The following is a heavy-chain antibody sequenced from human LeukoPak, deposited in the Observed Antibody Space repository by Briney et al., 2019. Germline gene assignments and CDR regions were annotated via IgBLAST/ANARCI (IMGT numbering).Heavy chain of an antibody. D-gene: IGHD5-18*01. V-gene: IGHV4-59*01. CDR2: IYYSGST. CDR3: ARVRGYNYASDAFDI. Sequence: SETLSLTCTVSGGSISSYYWSWIRQPPGKGLEWIGYIYYSGSTNYNPSLKSRVTISVDTSKNQFSLKLSSVTAADTALFYCARVRGYNYASDAFDIWGQGTMVTVSS. CDR1: GGSISSYY. J-gene: IGHJ3*02.